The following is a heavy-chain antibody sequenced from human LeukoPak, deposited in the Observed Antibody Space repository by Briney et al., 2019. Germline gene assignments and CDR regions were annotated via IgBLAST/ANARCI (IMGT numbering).Heavy chain of an antibody. J-gene: IGHJ4*02. CDR1: GGSLSSYY. D-gene: IGHD6-13*01. CDR3: ASSSSSWDFDY. Sequence: SETLSLTCTVSGGSLSSYYWSWIRQPPGKGLEWIGRIYTSGSTNYNPSLKSRVTMSVDTSKNQFSLKLSSVTAADTAVYYCASSSSSWDFDYWGRGTLVTVSS. CDR2: IYTSGST. V-gene: IGHV4-4*07.